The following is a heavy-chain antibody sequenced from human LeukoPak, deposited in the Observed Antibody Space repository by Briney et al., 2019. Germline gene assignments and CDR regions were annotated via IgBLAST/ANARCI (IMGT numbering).Heavy chain of an antibody. D-gene: IGHD3-22*01. CDR3: AREYYYDSSGYFDY. Sequence: PSETLSLTCTVSGGSISSGTYYWSWIRQPAGKGLEWIGRIYGKGSTNYNPSLKSRVTISVDTSKNQFSLKLSSVTAADTAVYYCAREYYYDSSGYFDYWGQGTLVTVSS. V-gene: IGHV4-61*10. J-gene: IGHJ4*02. CDR1: GGSISSGTYY. CDR2: IYGKGST.